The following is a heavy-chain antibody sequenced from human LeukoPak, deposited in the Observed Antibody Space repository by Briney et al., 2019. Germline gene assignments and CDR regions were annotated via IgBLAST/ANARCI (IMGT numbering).Heavy chain of an antibody. CDR2: IKQQGSER. Sequence: GGSLTLSCAASGFSFKSYWMSWVRQAPGKGLEWVANIKQQGSERYYVDSVRGRFTISRDDAKNSLYLQMNSLRAEDTAVYYCARDGLPFDFWGQGILVTVSS. V-gene: IGHV3-7*05. CDR1: GFSFKSYW. J-gene: IGHJ4*02. D-gene: IGHD3/OR15-3a*01. CDR3: ARDGLPFDF.